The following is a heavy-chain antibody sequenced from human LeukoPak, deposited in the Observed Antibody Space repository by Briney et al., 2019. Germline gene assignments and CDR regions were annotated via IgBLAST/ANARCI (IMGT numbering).Heavy chain of an antibody. CDR2: IYHSGST. V-gene: IGHV4-38-2*02. CDR3: ARGRDYGDYVGDY. D-gene: IGHD4-17*01. J-gene: IGHJ4*02. CDR1: GYSISSGYY. Sequence: SETLSLTCTVSGYSISSGYYWGWIRQPPGKGLGWIGSIYHSGSTYYNPSLKSRVTISVDTSKNQVSLKLSSVTAADTAVYYCARGRDYGDYVGDYWGQGTLVTVSS.